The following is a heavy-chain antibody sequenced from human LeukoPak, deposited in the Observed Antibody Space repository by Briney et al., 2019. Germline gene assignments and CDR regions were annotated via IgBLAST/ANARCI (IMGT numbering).Heavy chain of an antibody. CDR1: GEPLSKYY. J-gene: IGHJ4*02. V-gene: IGHV4-34*01. Sequence: SETLSLTCAVYGEPLSKYYWTWIRQSPGKGLEWIGEINHRGSTNLNPSLKSRVTLSVDTSKHQFSLKLTSVTAADAAVYYCASSVGSTDYWGQGTLVSVSS. CDR3: ASSVGSTDY. CDR2: INHRGST. D-gene: IGHD1-26*01.